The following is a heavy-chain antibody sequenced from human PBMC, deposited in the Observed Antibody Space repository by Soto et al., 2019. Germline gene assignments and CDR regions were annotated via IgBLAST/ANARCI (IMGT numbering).Heavy chain of an antibody. V-gene: IGHV3-30-3*01. CDR3: ARKGDIVATPTDY. Sequence: QVQLVESGGGVVQPGRSLRLSCAASGFTFSSYAMHWVRQAPGKGLEWVAVISYDGSNKYYADSVKGRFTISRDNSKNTLYLQMNSLRAEDTAVYYCARKGDIVATPTDYWGQGTLVTVSS. CDR1: GFTFSSYA. D-gene: IGHD5-12*01. J-gene: IGHJ4*02. CDR2: ISYDGSNK.